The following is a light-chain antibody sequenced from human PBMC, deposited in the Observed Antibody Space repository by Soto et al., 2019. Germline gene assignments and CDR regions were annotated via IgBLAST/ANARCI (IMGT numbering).Light chain of an antibody. Sequence: QSVLTQPPSVSAAPGHWVTISCSGSSSNIGNNYVSWYQQLPGTAPKLLIYDNNQRPLGIPGRFPGSTSGTSATLGITGLQTGDEADYYCGTWDSSLSAVVFGGGTKLTVL. CDR2: DNN. V-gene: IGLV1-51*01. CDR3: GTWDSSLSAVV. J-gene: IGLJ2*01. CDR1: SSNIGNNY.